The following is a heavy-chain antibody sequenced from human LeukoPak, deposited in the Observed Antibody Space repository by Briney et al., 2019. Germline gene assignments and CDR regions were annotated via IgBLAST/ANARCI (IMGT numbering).Heavy chain of an antibody. D-gene: IGHD3-9*01. J-gene: IGHJ4*02. Sequence: GGSLRLSCAASGFTFSNARMSWVRQAPGKGLEWVGRIKSKTDGGTTDYAAPVKGRFTISRDDSKNTLYLQMNSLKTEDTAVYYCTTAIHFDWLSRIDYWGQGTLVTVSS. CDR1: GFTFSNAR. CDR2: IKSKTDGGTT. V-gene: IGHV3-15*01. CDR3: TTAIHFDWLSRIDY.